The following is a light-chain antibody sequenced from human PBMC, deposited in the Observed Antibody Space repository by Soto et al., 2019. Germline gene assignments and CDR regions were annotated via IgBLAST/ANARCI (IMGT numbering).Light chain of an antibody. CDR2: LGS. CDR3: MQALQTPYT. J-gene: IGKJ5*01. Sequence: DIVMTQSPLSLPVTPGEPASIPCRSSQSLLHSNGYNYLDWYLQKPGQSPQLLIYLGSNRSSGAPDRFSGSGSGTDFTLKISRVEAEDVGVYYCMQALQTPYTLGQGTRLEIK. V-gene: IGKV2-28*01. CDR1: QSLLHSNGYNY.